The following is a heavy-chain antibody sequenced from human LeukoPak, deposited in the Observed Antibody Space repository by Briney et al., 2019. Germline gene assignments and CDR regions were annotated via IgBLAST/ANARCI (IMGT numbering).Heavy chain of an antibody. Sequence: PGRSLRLSCTASGFTFGDYAMSWVRQAPGKGLEWVGFIRSKVYGGTTEYAASVKGRFTISRDDSKSIAYLQMNSLRSEDTAVYYCATLGGYYDSSGYPPIDYWGQGTLVTVSS. CDR1: GFTFGDYA. J-gene: IGHJ4*02. D-gene: IGHD3-22*01. V-gene: IGHV3-49*04. CDR3: ATLGGYYDSSGYPPIDY. CDR2: IRSKVYGGTT.